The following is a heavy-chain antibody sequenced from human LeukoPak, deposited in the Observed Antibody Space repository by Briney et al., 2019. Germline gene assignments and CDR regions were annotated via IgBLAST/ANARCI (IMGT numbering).Heavy chain of an antibody. Sequence: SETLSLTCTVSGGSISSSSYYWGWIRQPPGKGLEWIGSIYYSGSTYYNPSLKSRVTISVDTSKNQFSLKLSSVTAADTDVYYCARESIAPCRVDYWGQGTLVTVSS. CDR3: ARESIAPCRVDY. CDR1: GGSISSSSYY. V-gene: IGHV4-39*07. J-gene: IGHJ4*02. CDR2: IYYSGST. D-gene: IGHD6-6*01.